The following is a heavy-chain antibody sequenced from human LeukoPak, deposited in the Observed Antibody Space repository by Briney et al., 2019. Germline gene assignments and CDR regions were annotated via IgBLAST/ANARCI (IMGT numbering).Heavy chain of an antibody. J-gene: IGHJ6*02. D-gene: IGHD6-13*01. CDR1: GDSVSSNSAA. CDR2: TYYRSKWYN. CDR3: ARGEYSSSWPYYYYGMDV. Sequence: SQTLSLTCAISGDSVSSNSAAWNWIRQSPSRGLEWLGRTYYRSKWYNDYAVSVKGRITINPDTSKNQFSLQLNSVTPEDTAVYYCARGEYSSSWPYYYYGMDVWGQGTTVTVSS. V-gene: IGHV6-1*01.